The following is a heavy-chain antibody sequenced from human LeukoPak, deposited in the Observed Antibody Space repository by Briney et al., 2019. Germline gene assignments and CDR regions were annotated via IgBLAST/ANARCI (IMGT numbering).Heavy chain of an antibody. CDR3: ARVGGTNYYYYGMDV. CDR1: GGSISSSNW. J-gene: IGHJ6*02. Sequence: SGTLSLTCAVSGGSISSSNWWSWVRQPPGKGLEWIGEIYHSGSTTYNPSLKSRVTISVDKSKNQFSLKLSSVTAADTAVYYCARVGGTNYYYYGMDVWGQGTTVTVSS. V-gene: IGHV4-4*02. D-gene: IGHD1-26*01. CDR2: IYHSGST.